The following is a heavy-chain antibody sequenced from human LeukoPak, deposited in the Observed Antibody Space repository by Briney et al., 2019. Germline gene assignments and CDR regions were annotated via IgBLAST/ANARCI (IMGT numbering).Heavy chain of an antibody. CDR1: GGTFSSYA. J-gene: IGHJ3*02. CDR3: ATEVGAHDAFDI. CDR2: IIPIFGTA. V-gene: IGHV1-69*05. Sequence: SVKVSCKASGGTFSSYAISWVRQAPGQGLEWMGRIIPIFGTANYAQKFQGRVTITTDESTSTAYMELSSLRSEDTAVYYCATEVGAHDAFDIWGQGTMVTVSS. D-gene: IGHD1-26*01.